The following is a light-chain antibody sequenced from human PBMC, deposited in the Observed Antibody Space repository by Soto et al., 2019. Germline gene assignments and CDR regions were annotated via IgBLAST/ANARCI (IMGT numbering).Light chain of an antibody. V-gene: IGKV3-20*01. CDR3: QQYGRSPPFT. J-gene: IGKJ2*01. CDR2: GAS. CDR1: QSVSSTY. Sequence: EIVLTQSPGPLSLSPGERATLSCRASQSVSSTYIAWYQQNPGQAPRLLIDGASSRATGIPDRFAGSGSRAAWTLTISRLEPEDFAVYFCQQYGRSPPFTFGQGTKVEIK.